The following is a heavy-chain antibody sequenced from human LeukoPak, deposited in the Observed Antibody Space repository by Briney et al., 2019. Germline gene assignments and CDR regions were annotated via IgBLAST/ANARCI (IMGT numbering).Heavy chain of an antibody. CDR1: GFTLSNYA. J-gene: IGHJ4*02. Sequence: GGSLRLSCAASGFTLSNYAMSWVRQAPGKGLEWVSYISSGSSTIYYADSVRGRFTLFRDNAKNSLYLQMNSLTDEDTAVYYCAREPPGNYDSSGDYYAYFDYWGQGTLVTVSS. D-gene: IGHD3-22*01. V-gene: IGHV3-48*02. CDR2: ISSGSSTI. CDR3: AREPPGNYDSSGDYYAYFDY.